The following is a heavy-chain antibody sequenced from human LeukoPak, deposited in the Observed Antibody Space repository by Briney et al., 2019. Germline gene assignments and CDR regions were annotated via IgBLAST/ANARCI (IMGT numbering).Heavy chain of an antibody. D-gene: IGHD2-15*01. CDR1: GFTFSSYA. Sequence: GGSLRLSCAASGFTFSSYAMSWVRQAPGKGLEWVSAISGSGGSTYYADSVKGRFTISRDNSKNTLYLQMNSLRAEDTAVYYCAKGPVMVVAATTFDYWGQGTLVTVSS. CDR3: AKGPVMVVAATTFDY. V-gene: IGHV3-23*01. CDR2: ISGSGGST. J-gene: IGHJ4*02.